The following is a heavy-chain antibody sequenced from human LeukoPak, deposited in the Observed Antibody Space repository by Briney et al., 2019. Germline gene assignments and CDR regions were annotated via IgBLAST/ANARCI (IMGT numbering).Heavy chain of an antibody. V-gene: IGHV3-9*01. CDR2: ISWNSGSL. D-gene: IGHD3-10*01. CDR3: AKVWFGELFGGLDP. CDR1: GFTFDDYA. J-gene: IGHJ5*02. Sequence: GGSLRLSCAASGFTFDDYAMHWVRQAPGKGLEWVSGISWNSGSLGYADSVKGRFTISRDNSKNTLYLQMNSLRAEDTAVYYCAKVWFGELFGGLDPWGQGTLVTVSS.